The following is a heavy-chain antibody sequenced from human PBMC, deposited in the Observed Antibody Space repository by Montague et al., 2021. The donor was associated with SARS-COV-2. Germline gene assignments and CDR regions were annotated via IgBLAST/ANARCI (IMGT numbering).Heavy chain of an antibody. CDR1: GFTFSAYA. CDR2: IWYDGSSK. Sequence: LKLSCAASGFTFSAYAMHWVRQAPGKGLEWLAVIWYDGSSKYNADSVKGRFTISRDNSKNTLYLQMNSLRAEDTALYYCVKDSTAHCSGTDCLEYWGQGTLVTVSS. D-gene: IGHD2-15*01. CDR3: VKDSTAHCSGTDCLEY. J-gene: IGHJ4*02. V-gene: IGHV3-33*06.